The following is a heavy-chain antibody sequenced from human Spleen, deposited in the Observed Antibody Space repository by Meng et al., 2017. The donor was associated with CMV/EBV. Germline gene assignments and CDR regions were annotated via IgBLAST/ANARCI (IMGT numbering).Heavy chain of an antibody. V-gene: IGHV3-48*03. J-gene: IGHJ4*02. CDR3: AIAVGSGNMRGYFDS. Sequence: GGSLRLSCAASGFTLSRYEMNWVRQAPGRGLEWISYISSSGSPIYYADSVKGRFTISRDPAKISLYLQMNSLRAEDTAVYYCAIAVGSGNMRGYFDSWGQGTPVTVSS. CDR1: GFTLSRYE. D-gene: IGHD3-10*01. CDR2: ISSSGSPI.